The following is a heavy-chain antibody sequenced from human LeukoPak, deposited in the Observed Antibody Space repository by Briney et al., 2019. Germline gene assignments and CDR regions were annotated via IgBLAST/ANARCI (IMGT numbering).Heavy chain of an antibody. CDR1: GFIFRSYA. Sequence: GGSLRLSCAASGFIFRSYAMSWVRQAPGKGLEWISSISSSSSYIYYADSVKGRFTISRDNAKNSLYLQMNSLRAEDTAVYYCAREGTEAFDIWGQGTMVTVSS. V-gene: IGHV3-21*01. CDR3: AREGTEAFDI. CDR2: ISSSSSYI. J-gene: IGHJ3*02.